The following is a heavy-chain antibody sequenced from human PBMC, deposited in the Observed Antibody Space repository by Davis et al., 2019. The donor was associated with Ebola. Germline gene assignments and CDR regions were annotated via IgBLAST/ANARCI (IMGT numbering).Heavy chain of an antibody. V-gene: IGHV4-34*01. Sequence: SETLSLTCVVYGGSFSGYYWSWIRQPPGKGLEWIGEIYHSGSTNYNPSLKSRVTISVDKSKNQFSLKLSSVTAADTAVYYCARRVVVAVHFDYWGQGTLVTVSS. CDR3: ARRVVVAVHFDY. CDR1: GGSFSGYY. D-gene: IGHD2-15*01. J-gene: IGHJ4*02. CDR2: IYHSGST.